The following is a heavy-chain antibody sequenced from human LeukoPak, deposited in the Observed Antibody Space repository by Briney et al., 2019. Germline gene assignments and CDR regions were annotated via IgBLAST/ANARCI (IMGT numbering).Heavy chain of an antibody. Sequence: SVKVSCKASGGTFSSYAISWVRQAPGQGLEWMGGIIPIFGTANYAQKFQGRVTITADESTSTAYMELSSLRSEDTAVYYCARVVVDTARGFGVYYYYYHMDVWGKGTTVTVSS. CDR2: IIPIFGTA. V-gene: IGHV1-69*01. D-gene: IGHD5-18*01. CDR1: GGTFSSYA. CDR3: ARVVVDTARGFGVYYYYYHMDV. J-gene: IGHJ6*03.